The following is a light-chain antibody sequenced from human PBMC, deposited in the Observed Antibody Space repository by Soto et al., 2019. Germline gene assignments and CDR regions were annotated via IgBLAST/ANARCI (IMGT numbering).Light chain of an antibody. CDR2: EVS. Sequence: QSALTQPASVSGSPGQSITISCTGTSSDVGGYNYVSWYQHHPVKVPKLMIYEVSNRPSGISNRFSGSKSGNTASLTISGLQSEDEADYYCSSYTTSYTQVFGGGTKLTVL. CDR1: SSDVGGYNY. J-gene: IGLJ2*01. CDR3: SSYTTSYTQV. V-gene: IGLV2-14*01.